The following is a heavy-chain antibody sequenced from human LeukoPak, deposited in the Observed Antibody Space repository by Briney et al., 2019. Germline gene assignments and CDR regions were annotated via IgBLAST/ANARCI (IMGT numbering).Heavy chain of an antibody. CDR1: GFTFSSYE. Sequence: GGSLRLSCAASGFTFSSYEMNWVRQAPGKGLEWVSYISSSGSTIYYADSVKGRFTISRDNAKNSLYLQMNSLRAEDTAVYYCAITYGGHKTPFDYWGQGTLVTVSS. J-gene: IGHJ4*02. CDR3: AITYGGHKTPFDY. D-gene: IGHD4-23*01. V-gene: IGHV3-48*03. CDR2: ISSSGSTI.